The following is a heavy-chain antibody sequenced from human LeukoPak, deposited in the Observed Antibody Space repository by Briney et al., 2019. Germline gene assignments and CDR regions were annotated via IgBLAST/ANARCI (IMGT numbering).Heavy chain of an antibody. CDR2: ISSSSSTI. J-gene: IGHJ4*02. V-gene: IGHV3-48*01. D-gene: IGHD6-13*01. CDR3: AKGFSSSWYERGFDY. Sequence: GGSLRLSCAASGFTFSSYSMNWVRQAPGKGLEWVSYISSSSSTIYYADSVKGRFTISRDNAKNSLYLQMNSLRAEDTAVYYCAKGFSSSWYERGFDYWGQGTLVTVSS. CDR1: GFTFSSYS.